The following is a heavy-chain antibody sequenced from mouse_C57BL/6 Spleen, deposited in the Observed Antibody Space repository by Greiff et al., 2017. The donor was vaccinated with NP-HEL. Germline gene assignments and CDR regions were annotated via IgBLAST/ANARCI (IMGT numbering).Heavy chain of an antibody. CDR2: LWSGGST. J-gene: IGHJ4*01. CDR3: ASSTMITTGGYYYAMDY. Sequence: QVQLQQSGPGLVQPSQSLSITCTVSGFSLTSYGVHWVRQSPGKGLEWLGVLWSGGSTDYNAAFISRLSISKDNSKSQVFFKMNSLQADDTAIYYCASSTMITTGGYYYAMDYWGQGTSVTVSS. D-gene: IGHD2-4*01. CDR1: GFSLTSYG. V-gene: IGHV2-2*01.